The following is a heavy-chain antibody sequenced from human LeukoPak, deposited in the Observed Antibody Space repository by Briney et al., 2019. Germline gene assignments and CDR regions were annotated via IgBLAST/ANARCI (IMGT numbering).Heavy chain of an antibody. CDR3: ASVRGDGYSEPPVY. CDR2: INHSGST. J-gene: IGHJ4*02. V-gene: IGHV4-34*01. Sequence: PSETLSLTCAVYGGSFSGYYWSWIRQPPGKGLEWVGEINHSGSTNYNPSLKRRVTISVDTSKNQFSLKLSSVTAADTAVYYCASVRGDGYSEPPVYWGQGTLVTVSS. CDR1: GGSFSGYY. D-gene: IGHD5-24*01.